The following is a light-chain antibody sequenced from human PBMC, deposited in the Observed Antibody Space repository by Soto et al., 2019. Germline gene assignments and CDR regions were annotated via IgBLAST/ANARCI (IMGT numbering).Light chain of an antibody. J-gene: IGKJ1*01. V-gene: IGKV3-20*01. CDR3: QQYGSSPPWT. Sequence: EIVSTQSPGTLSLSPGERATLSCRASQSVSSSYLAWYQQKPGQAPRLLIYGASSRATGIPDRFSGSGSGTDFTLTISRLEPEDFAVYYCQQYGSSPPWTFGQGTKV. CDR1: QSVSSSY. CDR2: GAS.